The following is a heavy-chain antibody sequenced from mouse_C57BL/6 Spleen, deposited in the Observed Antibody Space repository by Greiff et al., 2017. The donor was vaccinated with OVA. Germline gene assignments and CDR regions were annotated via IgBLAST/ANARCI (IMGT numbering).Heavy chain of an antibody. V-gene: IGHV1-22*01. D-gene: IGHD2-3*01. CDR3: ARWLLREAMDY. CDR2: INPNNGGT. CDR1: GYTFTDYN. J-gene: IGHJ4*01. Sequence: EVKLMESGPELVKPGASVKMSCKASGYTFTDYNMHWVKQSHGKSLEWIGYINPNNGGTSYNQKFKGKATLTVNKSSSTAYMELRSLTSEDSAVYYCARWLLREAMDYWGQGTSVTVSS.